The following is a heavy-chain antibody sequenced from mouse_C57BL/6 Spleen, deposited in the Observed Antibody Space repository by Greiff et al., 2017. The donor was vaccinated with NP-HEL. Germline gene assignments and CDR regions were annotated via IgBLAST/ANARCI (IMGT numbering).Heavy chain of an antibody. D-gene: IGHD2-4*01. J-gene: IGHJ1*03. V-gene: IGHV7-3*01. Sequence: EVKLMESGGGLVQPGGSLSLSCAASGFTFTDYYMSWVRQPPGKALEWLGFIRNKANGYTTEYSASVKGRFTISRDNSQSILYLQMNALRAEDSATDYCARDPYYDYDGGYWYFDVWGTGTTVTVSS. CDR3: ARDPYYDYDGGYWYFDV. CDR1: GFTFTDYY. CDR2: IRNKANGYTT.